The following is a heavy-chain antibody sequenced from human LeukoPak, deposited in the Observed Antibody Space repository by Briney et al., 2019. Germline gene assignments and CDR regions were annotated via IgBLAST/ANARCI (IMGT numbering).Heavy chain of an antibody. Sequence: SSETLSLTCAVYGGSFSGYYWSWIRQPPGKGLEWIGEINHSGSTNYNPSLKSRVTISVDTSKDQFSLNLSSVTAADTAVYYCARVRRSGWYSFDYWGQGTLVTISS. D-gene: IGHD6-19*01. J-gene: IGHJ4*02. V-gene: IGHV4-34*01. CDR2: INHSGST. CDR3: ARVRRSGWYSFDY. CDR1: GGSFSGYY.